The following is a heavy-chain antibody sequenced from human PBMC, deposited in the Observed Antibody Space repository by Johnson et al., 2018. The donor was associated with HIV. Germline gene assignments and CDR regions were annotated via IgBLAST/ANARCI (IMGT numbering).Heavy chain of an antibody. CDR1: GFTFSSYA. CDR3: AKDLGSYQYLVDAFDI. CDR2: ISYDGSNK. J-gene: IGHJ3*02. D-gene: IGHD1-26*01. Sequence: QVQLVESGGGVVQPGRSLRLSCAASGFTFSSYAMHWVRQAPGKGLEWVAVISYDGSNKYYADSVKGRFTISRDNSKNTLYLQMNSLRTEDTAVYYCAKDLGSYQYLVDAFDIWGQGTMVTVSS. V-gene: IGHV3-30*04.